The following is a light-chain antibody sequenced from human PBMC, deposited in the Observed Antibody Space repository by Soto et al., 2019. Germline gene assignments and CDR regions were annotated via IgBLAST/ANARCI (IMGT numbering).Light chain of an antibody. CDR3: CSYAGDTIV. J-gene: IGLJ3*02. V-gene: IGLV2-23*02. Sequence: QSALTQPASVSGSPGQSISLSCTGTRSDIGNYNLVSWYQQHPGKAPKLIIYEVNKRPSGASDRFSGSKSGYTASLTISGLHAEDEADYYCCSYAGDTIVFGGGTKLTVL. CDR1: RSDIGNYNL. CDR2: EVN.